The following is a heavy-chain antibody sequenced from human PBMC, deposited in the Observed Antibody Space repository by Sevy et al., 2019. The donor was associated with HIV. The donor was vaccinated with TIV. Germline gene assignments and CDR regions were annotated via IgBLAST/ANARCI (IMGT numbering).Heavy chain of an antibody. Sequence: GGSLRLSCAASEFTFSSYAMSWVRQAPGKGLEWVSAISGSGGSTYYADSVKGRFTISRDNSKNTLYLQMNSLRAEDTAVYYCAKEGNSGSMVRGVTAFDYWGQGTLVTVSS. D-gene: IGHD3-10*01. CDR1: EFTFSSYA. CDR3: AKEGNSGSMVRGVTAFDY. V-gene: IGHV3-23*01. CDR2: ISGSGGST. J-gene: IGHJ4*02.